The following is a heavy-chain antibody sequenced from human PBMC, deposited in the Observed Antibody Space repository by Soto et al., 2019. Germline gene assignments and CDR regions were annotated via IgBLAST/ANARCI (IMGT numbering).Heavy chain of an antibody. D-gene: IGHD5-18*01. V-gene: IGHV2-26*01. CDR2: IFSNDEK. CDR1: GFSLSNARMG. Sequence: GSGPTLVNPTETLTLTCTVSGFSLSNARMGVSWIRQPPGKALEWLAHIFSNDEKAYSTSLKSRLTISKDTSKSQVVLSMTSMDPVDTATYYCARIGQLLVVPYMDVWGKGTTVTVSS. CDR3: ARIGQLLVVPYMDV. J-gene: IGHJ6*03.